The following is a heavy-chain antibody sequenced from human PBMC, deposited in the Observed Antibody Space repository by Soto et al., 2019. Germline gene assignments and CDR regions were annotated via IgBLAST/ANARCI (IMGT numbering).Heavy chain of an antibody. Sequence: PGGSLRLSCTASGFTFSNSAMTWVRQAPGKGLEWVSIISASGRSTYHAASVKGRFTISRDNSKDTLYLQMTRLRAEDTATYSCAKEGQWLEVYLESWGQGTQVTVSS. V-gene: IGHV3-23*01. CDR2: ISASGRST. CDR3: AKEGQWLEVYLES. CDR1: GFTFSNSA. J-gene: IGHJ4*02. D-gene: IGHD6-19*01.